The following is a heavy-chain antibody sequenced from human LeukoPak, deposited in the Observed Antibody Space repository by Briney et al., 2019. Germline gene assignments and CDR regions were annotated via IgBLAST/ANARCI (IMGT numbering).Heavy chain of an antibody. Sequence: GGSLRLSCAASGFTFSSFAMSWVRQAPGKGLEWVSGISGRGGNTCYADSVKGRFTISRDNSQNTLYLQMNSLRAEDTAVYYCAKDRSGDCPCRFDPWGQGTLVTVSS. CDR1: GFTFSSFA. CDR3: AKDRSGDCPCRFDP. D-gene: IGHD2-21*02. V-gene: IGHV3-23*01. J-gene: IGHJ5*02. CDR2: ISGRGGNT.